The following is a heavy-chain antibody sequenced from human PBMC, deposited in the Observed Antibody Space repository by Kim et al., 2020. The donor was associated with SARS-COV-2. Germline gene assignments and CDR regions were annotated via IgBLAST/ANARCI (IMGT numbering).Heavy chain of an antibody. CDR2: IYTSGST. V-gene: IGHV4-61*02. D-gene: IGHD6-13*01. CDR1: GGSISSGSYY. J-gene: IGHJ5*02. CDR3: ARESIAAGCFDP. Sequence: SETLSLTCTVSGGSISSGSYYWSWIRQPAGKGLEWIGRIYTSGSTNYNPSLKSRVTISVDTSKNQFSLKLSSVTAADTAVYYCARESIAAGCFDPWGQGTLVTVSS.